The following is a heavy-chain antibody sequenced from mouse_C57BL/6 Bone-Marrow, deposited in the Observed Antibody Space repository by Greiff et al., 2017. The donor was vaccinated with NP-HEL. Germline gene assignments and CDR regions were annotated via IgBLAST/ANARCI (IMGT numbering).Heavy chain of an antibody. V-gene: IGHV1-50*01. J-gene: IGHJ3*01. CDR3: ARELTGTQAWFAY. CDR1: GYTFTSYW. CDR2: IDPSDSYT. D-gene: IGHD4-1*01. Sequence: QVQLQQPGAELVKPGASVKLSCMASGYTFTSYWMQWVKQRPGQGLEWIGEIDPSDSYTNYNQKFKGKATLTVDTSSSTAYMQLSSLTSEDSAVYYCARELTGTQAWFAYWGQGTLVTVSA.